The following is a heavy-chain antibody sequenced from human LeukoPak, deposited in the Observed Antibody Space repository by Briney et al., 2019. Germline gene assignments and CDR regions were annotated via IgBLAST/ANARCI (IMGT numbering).Heavy chain of an antibody. J-gene: IGHJ4*02. CDR3: AKNAAGIVLMIYAPLDS. D-gene: IGHD2-8*01. V-gene: IGHV3-23*01. CDR1: GFTLSTYA. Sequence: GRSLRLSCAVSGFTLSTYAMSWVRQAPGKGLEWVSTLSGSGGSTYYADSVKGRFTISGDESKNTLSLQMNSLRPEDTAVYYCAKNAAGIVLMIYAPLDSWGQGTLVTVSS. CDR2: LSGSGGST.